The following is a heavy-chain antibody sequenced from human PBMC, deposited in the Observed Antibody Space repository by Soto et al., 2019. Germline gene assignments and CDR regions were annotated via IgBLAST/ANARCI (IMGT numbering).Heavy chain of an antibody. J-gene: IGHJ6*03. V-gene: IGHV4-34*01. Sequence: PSETXSLTCAVYGGSFSGYCWSWIRQPPGKGLEWIGEIHHSGSTSYNPSLRSRVSLSEDRSKNQFSLELRSVTAADTAVYYCARGGGYHYMDVWGKGTTVTV. CDR2: IHHSGST. CDR1: GGSFSGYC. CDR3: ARGGGYHYMDV.